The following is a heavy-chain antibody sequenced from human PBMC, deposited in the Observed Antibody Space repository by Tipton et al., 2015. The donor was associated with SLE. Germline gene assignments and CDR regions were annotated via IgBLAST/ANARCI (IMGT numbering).Heavy chain of an antibody. CDR1: GFTFSIYA. D-gene: IGHD2-15*01. CDR3: AREGVVAAAGVFDI. J-gene: IGHJ3*02. Sequence: LSLTCAASGFTFSIYAMHWVRQAPGKGLEWVAVISYDGTNKYYADSVKGRFTISRDNSKNTLYLQMNSLRAEDTTVYYCAREGVVAAAGVFDIWGQGTMVTVSS. CDR2: ISYDGTNK. V-gene: IGHV3-30*04.